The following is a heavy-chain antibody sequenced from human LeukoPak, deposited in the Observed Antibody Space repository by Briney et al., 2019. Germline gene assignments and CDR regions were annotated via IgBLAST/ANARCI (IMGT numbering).Heavy chain of an antibody. CDR2: INLIGRT. D-gene: IGHD3-10*01. J-gene: IGHJ4*02. CDR1: AGSFSGSY. Sequence: SDSLSLTRALYAGSFSGSYWGWIRQPPGKGLEWIGEINLIGRTNSNPSLKSRVTISVDTSKNQFSLKLTSVTAADTAVYYCARHFSLRITMVRRVPAFDYWGQGTLVTVSS. CDR3: ARHFSLRITMVRRVPAFDY. V-gene: IGHV4-34*01.